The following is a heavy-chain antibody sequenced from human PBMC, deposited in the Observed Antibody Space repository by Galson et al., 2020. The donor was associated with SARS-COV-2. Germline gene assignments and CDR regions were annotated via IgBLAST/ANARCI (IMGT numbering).Heavy chain of an antibody. CDR1: GYTFTGYY. CDR2: INPNSGGT. Sequence: ASVKVSCKASGYTFTGYYMHWVRQAPGQGLEWMGWINPNSGGTNYAQKFQGRVTMTRDTSISTAYMELSRLRSDDTAVYYCARRYCSSTSCYEGGWNVWGQWTTVTVSS. V-gene: IGHV1-2*02. CDR3: ARRYCSSTSCYEGGWNV. D-gene: IGHD2-2*01. J-gene: IGHJ6*02.